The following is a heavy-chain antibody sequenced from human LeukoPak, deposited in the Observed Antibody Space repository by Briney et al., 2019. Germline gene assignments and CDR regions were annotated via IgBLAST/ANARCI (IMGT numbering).Heavy chain of an antibody. V-gene: IGHV3-30*02. CDR3: ARGEYYDFWSGPDY. CDR2: IRYDGSNK. Sequence: TGGSLRLSCAASGFTFSSYGMHWVRQAPGKGLEWVAFIRYDGSNKYYADSVKGRFTISRDNSKNTLYLQMNSLRAEDTAVYYCARGEYYDFWSGPDYWGQGTLVTVSS. CDR1: GFTFSSYG. J-gene: IGHJ4*02. D-gene: IGHD3-3*01.